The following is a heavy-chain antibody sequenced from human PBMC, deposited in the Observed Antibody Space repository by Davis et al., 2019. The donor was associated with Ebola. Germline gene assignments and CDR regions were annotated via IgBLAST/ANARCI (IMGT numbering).Heavy chain of an antibody. CDR3: ARQSKGDVRLPHYYYYIDV. CDR1: GYSFSTYW. CDR2: IYPGDSDT. V-gene: IGHV5-51*01. J-gene: IGHJ6*03. D-gene: IGHD5-12*01. Sequence: PGGSLRLSCQAPGYSFSTYWIGWVRQVHGQGLDWMGIIYPGDSDTTYRPSFQGQVTISADKSISNIYLQWSRLKASDTAIYYWARQSKGDVRLPHYYYYIDVWGKGTTVTVSS.